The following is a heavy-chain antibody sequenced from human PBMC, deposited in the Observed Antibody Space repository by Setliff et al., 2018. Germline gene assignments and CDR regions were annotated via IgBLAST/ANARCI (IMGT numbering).Heavy chain of an antibody. V-gene: IGHV4-59*12. CDR1: GGSISSYY. J-gene: IGHJ3*01. D-gene: IGHD3-10*01. CDR3: AREVGDVIISSDAFDF. Sequence: SETLSLTCTVSGGSISSYYWSWIRQPAGKGLEWIGEIIHSGSTNYNPSLKSRVTISVDTSKNQFSLRLSSVTAADTAVYYCAREVGDVIISSDAFDFWGQGTMVTVSS. CDR2: IIHSGST.